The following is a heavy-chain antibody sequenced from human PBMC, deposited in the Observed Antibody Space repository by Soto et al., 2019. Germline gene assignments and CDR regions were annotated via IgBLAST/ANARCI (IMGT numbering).Heavy chain of an antibody. CDR2: IYYSGST. CDR1: GYSISSSNW. J-gene: IGHJ4*02. CDR3: ARIDPDYGGNVDY. D-gene: IGHD4-17*01. V-gene: IGHV4-28*01. Sequence: KTSETLSLTCAVSGYSISSSNWWGWIRQPPGKGLEWIGYIYYSGSTYYNPSLKSRVTMSVDTSKNQFSLKLSSVTAVDTAVYYCARIDPDYGGNVDYWGQGTLVTVSS.